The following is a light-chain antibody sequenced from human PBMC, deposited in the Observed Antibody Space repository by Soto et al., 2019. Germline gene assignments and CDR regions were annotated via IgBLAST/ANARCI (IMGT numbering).Light chain of an antibody. CDR3: QHYSASAFT. CDR2: GAS. J-gene: IGKJ3*01. CDR1: QSVSNY. Sequence: EIVLTQSPGTLSLSPGERATLSCRASQSVSNYLVWYRRRPGQAPRLLIHGASIRATGIPDRFSGSGSGTDFTLTISRLEPEDFAVYYCQHYSASAFTFGPGTKVDIK. V-gene: IGKV3-20*01.